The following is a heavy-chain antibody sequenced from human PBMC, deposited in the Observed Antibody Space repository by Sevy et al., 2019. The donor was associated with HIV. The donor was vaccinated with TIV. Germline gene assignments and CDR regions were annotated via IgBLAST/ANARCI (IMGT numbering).Heavy chain of an antibody. Sequence: SETLSLTCAVSGYSISSGYYWGWIRQPPGKGLEWIGSIYHSGSTYYNPSLKSRVTISVDTSKNQFSLKLSSVTAADTAVYYCARKESDYYGSRSYQINWYFDLWGRGTLVTVSS. CDR1: GYSISSGYY. D-gene: IGHD3-10*01. CDR2: IYHSGST. J-gene: IGHJ2*01. CDR3: ARKESDYYGSRSYQINWYFDL. V-gene: IGHV4-38-2*01.